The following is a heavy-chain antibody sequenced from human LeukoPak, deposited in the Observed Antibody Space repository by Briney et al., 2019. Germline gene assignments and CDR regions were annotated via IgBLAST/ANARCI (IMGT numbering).Heavy chain of an antibody. CDR1: GYSFTSSW. J-gene: IGHJ3*02. CDR2: IYPGDSDT. Sequence: GESLKISCKGSGYSFTSSWIGWVRQMPGKGLEWMGLIYPGDSDTRYSPSLQGQVTISADKSTTTAHLQWSSLKASDTAMYYCATHNGVVPAAMGAFDIWGQGTMVTVSS. D-gene: IGHD2-2*01. CDR3: ATHNGVVPAAMGAFDI. V-gene: IGHV5-51*01.